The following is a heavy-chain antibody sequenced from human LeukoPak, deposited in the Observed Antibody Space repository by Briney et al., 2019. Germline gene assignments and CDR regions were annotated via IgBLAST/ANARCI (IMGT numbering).Heavy chain of an antibody. CDR3: ARHYYYDSSGPRRRAFDI. J-gene: IGHJ3*02. CDR2: IYTSGST. V-gene: IGHV4-4*07. Sequence: SETLSLTCTVSGGSISSYYWSWIRQPAGKGLEWIGRIYTSGSTNYNPSLKSRVTMSVDTSKNQFSLKLSSVTAADTAVYYCARHYYYDSSGPRRRAFDIWGQGTMVTVSS. CDR1: GGSISSYY. D-gene: IGHD3-22*01.